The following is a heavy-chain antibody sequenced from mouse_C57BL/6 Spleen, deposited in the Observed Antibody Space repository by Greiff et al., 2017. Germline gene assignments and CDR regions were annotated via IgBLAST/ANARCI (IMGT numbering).Heavy chain of an antibody. CDR1: GFTFSSYT. V-gene: IGHV5-9*01. D-gene: IGHD4-1*01. CDR2: ISGGGGNT. J-gene: IGHJ1*03. CDR3: ARHVLDWYFDV. Sequence: DVKLQESGGGLVKPGGSLKLSCAASGFTFSSYTMSWVRQTPEKRLEWVATISGGGGNTYYPDSVKGRFTISRDNAKNTLYLQMSSLRSEDTALYYCARHVLDWYFDVWGTGTTVTVSS.